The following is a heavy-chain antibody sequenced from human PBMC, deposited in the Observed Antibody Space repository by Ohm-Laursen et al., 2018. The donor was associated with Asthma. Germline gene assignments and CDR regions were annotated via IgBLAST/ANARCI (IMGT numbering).Heavy chain of an antibody. V-gene: IGHV3-30*03. CDR1: GFAFSTYG. CDR2: ISYHGSNQ. D-gene: IGHD1-26*01. CDR3: AGLGATIDY. J-gene: IGHJ4*02. Sequence: SLRLSCAASGFAFSTYGMHWVRQAPGKGLEWVAAISYHGSNQFYTNSVKGRFTISRDDSKNTLYLQMNSLRAEDTAVYYCAGLGATIDYWGQGTLVTVSS.